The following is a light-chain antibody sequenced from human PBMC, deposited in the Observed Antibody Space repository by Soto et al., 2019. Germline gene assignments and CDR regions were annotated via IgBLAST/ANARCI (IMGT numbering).Light chain of an antibody. CDR3: SSYTSSSTLGVV. J-gene: IGLJ2*01. CDR1: SSDVGGYNY. V-gene: IGLV2-14*01. Sequence: ALTQPASVSGSPGQSITISCTGTSSDVGGYNYVSWYQQHPGKAPKLMIYDVSNRPSGVSNRFSGSKSGNTASLTISGLQAEDEADYYCSSYTSSSTLGVVFGGGTQLTVL. CDR2: DVS.